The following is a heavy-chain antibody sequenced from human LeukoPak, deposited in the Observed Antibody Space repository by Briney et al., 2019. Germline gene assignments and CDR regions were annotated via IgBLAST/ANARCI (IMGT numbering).Heavy chain of an antibody. J-gene: IGHJ5*02. D-gene: IGHD3-3*01. CDR3: AKDLGGDTIFGVVIPTNWFDP. Sequence: PGGSLRLSCAASGFTFRNYGMHWVRQAPGKGLEWVAVIWYDGSEKYYADSVKGRFTISRDNSKNTLYLQMDSLRAEDTAVYYCAKDLGGDTIFGVVIPTNWFDPWGQGTLVTVSS. CDR1: GFTFRNYG. V-gene: IGHV3-33*06. CDR2: IWYDGSEK.